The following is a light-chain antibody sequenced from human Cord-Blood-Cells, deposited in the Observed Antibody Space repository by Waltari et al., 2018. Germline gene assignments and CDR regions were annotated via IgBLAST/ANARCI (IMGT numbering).Light chain of an antibody. J-gene: IGKJ1*01. Sequence: DIQLTQSTSSLSASVGDRVSITCRQSQSIICYLNTYQQKPGKAPKLLRYAASSLQSGVPLRFSGSGAETDVTLTISSLQPRYIATYDCQPSYSTPWTSDQGTNVEIK. CDR1: QSIICY. V-gene: IGKV1-39*01. CDR2: AAS. CDR3: QPSYSTPWT.